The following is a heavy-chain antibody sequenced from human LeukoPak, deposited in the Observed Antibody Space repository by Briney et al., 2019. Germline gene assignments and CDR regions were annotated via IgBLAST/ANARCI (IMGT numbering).Heavy chain of an antibody. D-gene: IGHD3-3*01. CDR1: GFTFSNDW. Sequence: GGSLRLSCAASGFTFSNDWMSWVRQAPGKGLEWVGRIKSKIDGGTTDYAAPGKGIFTISRDDSKNTLYLQMNSLKTEDTAVYYCTADEFWSGQKDVWGQRTTVTVSS. V-gene: IGHV3-15*01. CDR3: TADEFWSGQKDV. J-gene: IGHJ6*02. CDR2: IKSKIDGGTT.